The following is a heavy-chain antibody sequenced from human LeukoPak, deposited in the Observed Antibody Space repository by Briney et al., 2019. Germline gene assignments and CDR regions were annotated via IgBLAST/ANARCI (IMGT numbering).Heavy chain of an antibody. CDR2: INPSGGST. CDR3: ARDIGASAFDI. CDR1: GYTFTTYY. J-gene: IGHJ3*02. D-gene: IGHD6-6*01. Sequence: ASVKVSFKASGYTFTTYYMHWVRQAPGQGLEWMGIINPSGGSTSYAQKFQGRVTMTRDTSTSTVYMELSSLRSEDTAVYYCARDIGASAFDIWGQGTMVTVSS. V-gene: IGHV1-46*01.